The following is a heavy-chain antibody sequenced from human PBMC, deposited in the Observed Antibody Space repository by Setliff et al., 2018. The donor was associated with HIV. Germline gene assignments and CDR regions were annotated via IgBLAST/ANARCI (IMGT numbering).Heavy chain of an antibody. CDR2: INHSGST. V-gene: IGHV4-34*01. D-gene: IGHD1-26*01. Sequence: SETLSLTCAVYGGSFSGYYWNWIRQPPGKGLEWIGEINHSGSTYYNPSLKSRVTISVDTSKNQFSLKVSSVTAADTAVYYCARQSSGSPEYFQHWGQGTLVTVSS. J-gene: IGHJ1*01. CDR1: GGSFSGYY. CDR3: ARQSSGSPEYFQH.